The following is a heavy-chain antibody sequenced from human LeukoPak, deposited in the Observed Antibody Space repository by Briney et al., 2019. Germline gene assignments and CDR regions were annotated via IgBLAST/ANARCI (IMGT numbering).Heavy chain of an antibody. CDR2: ISGSGGST. CDR1: GFTVSSNY. Sequence: GGSLRLSCAASGFTVSSNYMSWVRQAPGKGLEWVSAISGSGGSTYYADSVKGRFTISRDNSKNTLYLQMNSLRAEDTAVYYCAKLFSGGVVIVAYYFDCWGQGTLVTVSS. CDR3: AKLFSGGVVIVAYYFDC. D-gene: IGHD3-3*01. J-gene: IGHJ4*02. V-gene: IGHV3-23*01.